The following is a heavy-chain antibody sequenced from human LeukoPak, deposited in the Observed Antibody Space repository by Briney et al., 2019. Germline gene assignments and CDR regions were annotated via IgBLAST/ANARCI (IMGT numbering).Heavy chain of an antibody. CDR2: INPNSGGT. D-gene: IGHD3-9*01. J-gene: IGHJ4*02. CDR1: GYTFTSYD. CDR3: ARPRYDILTGYSY. Sequence: GASVKVSCKASGYTFTSYDINWVRQATGQGLEWMGWINPNSGGTNYAQKFQGRVTMTRDTSISTAYMELSRLRSDDTAVYYCARPRYDILTGYSYWGQGTLVTVSS. V-gene: IGHV1-2*02.